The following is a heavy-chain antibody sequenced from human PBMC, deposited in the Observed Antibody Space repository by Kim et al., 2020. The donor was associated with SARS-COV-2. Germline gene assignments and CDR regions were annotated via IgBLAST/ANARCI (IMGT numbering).Heavy chain of an antibody. CDR3: AKGTLRFLEWLPPGWIDP. J-gene: IGHJ5*02. D-gene: IGHD3-3*01. V-gene: IGHV3-23*01. CDR1: GFTFSSYA. Sequence: GGSLRLSCAASGFTFSSYAMSWVRQAPGKGLEWVSAISGSGGSTYYADSVKGRFTISRDNSKNTLYLQMNSLRAEDTAVYYCAKGTLRFLEWLPPGWIDPWGQGTLVTVSS. CDR2: ISGSGGST.